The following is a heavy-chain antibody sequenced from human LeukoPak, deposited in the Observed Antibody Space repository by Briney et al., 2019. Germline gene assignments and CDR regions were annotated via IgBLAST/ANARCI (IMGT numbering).Heavy chain of an antibody. CDR2: IDWDDEK. J-gene: IGHJ6*03. D-gene: IGHD1-1*01. V-gene: IGHV2-70*04. CDR1: GFSLSTSGMC. Sequence: KESGPTLVNPTQTLTLTCTFSGFSLSTSGMCVNWIRQPPGKALEWLARIDWDDEKFYSTSLKTRLTISKDTSKSQVVLTMTNMDPVDTATYYCARIRRPPQNDGYYYMDVWGKGTTVTVSS. CDR3: ARIRRPPQNDGYYYMDV.